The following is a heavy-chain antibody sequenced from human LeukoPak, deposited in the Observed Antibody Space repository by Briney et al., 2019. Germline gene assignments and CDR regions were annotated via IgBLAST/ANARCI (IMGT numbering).Heavy chain of an antibody. CDR2: INPNSGGT. V-gene: IGHV1-2*02. J-gene: IGHJ4*02. CDR3: ARGDGYYDSSGPFDY. D-gene: IGHD3-22*01. Sequence: GASVKVSCKASGYTFTGYYMHWVRQAPGQGLEWMGWINPNSGGTNYAQKFQGRVTMTRDTSISTAYMELSRLRSDDTAVYYCARGDGYYDSSGPFDYWGQGTLVTVSS. CDR1: GYTFTGYY.